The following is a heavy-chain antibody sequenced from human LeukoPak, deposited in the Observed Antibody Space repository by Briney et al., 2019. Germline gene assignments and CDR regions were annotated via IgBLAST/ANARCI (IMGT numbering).Heavy chain of an antibody. V-gene: IGHV3-30*04. CDR3: ARDRSTSCFDY. CDR2: ISYDGSSK. CDR1: GFTFSSYA. D-gene: IGHD2-2*01. J-gene: IGHJ4*02. Sequence: GRSLRLSCAASGFTFSSYAMHWVRQAPGKGLEWVAVISYDGSSKYYADSVKGRFTISRDNSKNTLYLQMNSLRAEDTAVYYCARDRSTSCFDYWGQGTLVTVSS.